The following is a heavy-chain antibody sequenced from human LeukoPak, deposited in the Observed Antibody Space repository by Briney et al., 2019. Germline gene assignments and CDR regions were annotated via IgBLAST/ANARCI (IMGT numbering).Heavy chain of an antibody. CDR3: TRAHDSGYAFDV. V-gene: IGHV3-11*01. Sequence: PGGSLRLSCAASGFTFSDYYMSWVRQAPGKGLKWVSYISGSGSMLHYADSVKGRSTISRDNAKNSLYLQMSTLKTEDTAVYFCTRAHDSGYAFDVWGQGEMVTVSS. CDR2: ISGSGSML. J-gene: IGHJ3*01. D-gene: IGHD4-17*01. CDR1: GFTFSDYY.